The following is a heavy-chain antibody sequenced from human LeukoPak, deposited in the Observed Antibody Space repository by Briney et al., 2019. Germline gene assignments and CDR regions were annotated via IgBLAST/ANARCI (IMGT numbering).Heavy chain of an antibody. Sequence: SETLSLTCTVSGGSISSSSYYWGWIRQPPGKGLEWIGYIYYSGSTNYNPSLKSRVTISVDTSKNQFSLKLSSVTAADTAVYYCARHITMVRGVRADHFDYWGQGTLVTVSS. V-gene: IGHV4-61*05. CDR1: GGSISSSSYY. J-gene: IGHJ4*02. CDR2: IYYSGST. D-gene: IGHD3-10*01. CDR3: ARHITMVRGVRADHFDY.